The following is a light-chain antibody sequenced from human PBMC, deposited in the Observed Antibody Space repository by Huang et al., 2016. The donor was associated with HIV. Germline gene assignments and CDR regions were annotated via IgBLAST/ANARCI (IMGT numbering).Light chain of an antibody. V-gene: IGKV1-5*03. J-gene: IGKJ1*01. Sequence: DIQMTQSPSTLSASIGDRVTITCRASQTITWWLAWYQQKPGKAPKVLIYKAASLESGVPSRFSGSGSGTEFTLTISSLQPDDFATYYCQQYNASPWTFGQGTKVEI. CDR1: QTITWW. CDR3: QQYNASPWT. CDR2: KAA.